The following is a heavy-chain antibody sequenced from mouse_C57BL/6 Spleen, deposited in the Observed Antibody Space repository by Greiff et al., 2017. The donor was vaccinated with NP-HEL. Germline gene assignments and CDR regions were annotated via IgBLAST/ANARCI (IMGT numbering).Heavy chain of an antibody. CDR1: GYAFSSSW. D-gene: IGHD1-1*01. Sequence: QVQLQQSGPELVKPGASVKISCKASGYAFSSSWMNWVKQRPGKGLEWIGRIYPGDGDTNYNGKFKGKATLTADKSSSTAYMQLSSLTSDDSAVYFCASYGSSFDYWGQGTTLTVSS. CDR3: ASYGSSFDY. V-gene: IGHV1-82*01. J-gene: IGHJ2*01. CDR2: IYPGDGDT.